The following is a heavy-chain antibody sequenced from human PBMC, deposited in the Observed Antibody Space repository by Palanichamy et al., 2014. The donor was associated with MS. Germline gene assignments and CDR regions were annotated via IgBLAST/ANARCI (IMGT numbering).Heavy chain of an antibody. V-gene: IGHV3-23*01. J-gene: IGHJ5*02. Sequence: VSSITGSGANTYYADSVKGRFTISRDNSKDTLYLQMNSLRAEDTAVYYCTKKIVTSSIAARNNCFDTWGQGTLVTVSS. CDR3: TKKIVTSSIAARNNCFDT. D-gene: IGHD6-6*01. CDR2: ITGSGANT.